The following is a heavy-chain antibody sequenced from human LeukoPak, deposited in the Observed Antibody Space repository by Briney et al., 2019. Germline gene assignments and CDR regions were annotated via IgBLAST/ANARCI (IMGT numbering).Heavy chain of an antibody. CDR2: IYHSGST. CDR3: ARAKGASSGYSPFDY. Sequence: TLSLTCAVAGGSISSGGYSWSWIRQPPGKGLEWIGYIYHSGSTYYNPSLKSRVTISVDRSKNQFSLKLSSVTAADTALYYCARAKGASSGYSPFDYWGQGTLVTVSS. D-gene: IGHD3-22*01. CDR1: GGSISSGGYS. J-gene: IGHJ4*02. V-gene: IGHV4-30-2*01.